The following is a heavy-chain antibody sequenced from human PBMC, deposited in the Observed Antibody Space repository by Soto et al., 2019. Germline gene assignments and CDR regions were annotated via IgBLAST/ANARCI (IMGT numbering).Heavy chain of an antibody. CDR1: GGSFSGYY. CDR2: INHSGST. Sequence: SETLSLTCAVYGGSFSGYYWSWIRQPPGKGLEWIGEINHSGSTNYNPSLKSRVTISVDTSKNQFSLKLSSVTAADTAVYYCARAPTFVYRPPTYSSSGRGVGGREPLVTV. J-gene: IGHJ4*02. CDR3: ARAPTFVYRPPTYSSSGRGV. V-gene: IGHV4-34*01. D-gene: IGHD2-15*01.